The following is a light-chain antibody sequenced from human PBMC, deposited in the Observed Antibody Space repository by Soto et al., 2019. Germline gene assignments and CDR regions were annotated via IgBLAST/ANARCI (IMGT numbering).Light chain of an antibody. J-gene: IGLJ1*01. CDR2: RNN. Sequence: QSVLTQPPSASGTPGQRVTLSCSGSSSNSGSNYVYWYQQLPRTAPKLLIYRNNQRPSGVPALFSGSKSGTSASLAISGLQSEDEADYYCAAWDDSLSGYVFGTGTKLPVL. CDR3: AAWDDSLSGYV. CDR1: SSNSGSNY. V-gene: IGLV1-47*01.